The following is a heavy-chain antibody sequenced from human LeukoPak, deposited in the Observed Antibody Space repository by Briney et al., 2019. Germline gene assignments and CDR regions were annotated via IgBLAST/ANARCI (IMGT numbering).Heavy chain of an antibody. D-gene: IGHD2-2*01. CDR3: AREGYCSSTSCSLGY. J-gene: IGHJ4*02. CDR1: GGTFSSYA. CDR2: IIPIFGTA. Sequence: ASVKVSCKAAGGTFSSYAISWGRQAPGQGLEWMGGIIPIFGTANYAQKFQGRVTITADESTSTAYMELSSMRSEDTAVYYCAREGYCSSTSCSLGYWGQGTLVTVSS. V-gene: IGHV1-69*01.